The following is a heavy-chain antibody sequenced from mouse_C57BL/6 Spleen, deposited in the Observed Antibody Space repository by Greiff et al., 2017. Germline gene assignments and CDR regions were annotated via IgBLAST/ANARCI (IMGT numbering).Heavy chain of an antibody. J-gene: IGHJ1*03. CDR2: ISSGSSTI. Sequence: EVQGVESGGGLVKPGGSLKLSCAASGFTFSDYGMHWVRQAPEKGLEWVAYISSGSSTIYYADTVKGRFTISRDNAKNTLFLQMTSLRYEDTAMYYCARSLAGTRGWYFDVCGTGTTVTVSS. CDR3: ARSLAGTRGWYFDV. D-gene: IGHD4-1*01. CDR1: GFTFSDYG. V-gene: IGHV5-17*01.